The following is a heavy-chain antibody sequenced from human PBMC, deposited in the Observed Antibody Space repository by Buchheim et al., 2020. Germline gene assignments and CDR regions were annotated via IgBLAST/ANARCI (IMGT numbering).Heavy chain of an antibody. V-gene: IGHV4-39*07. D-gene: IGHD3-22*01. Sequence: QLQLQESGPGLVKPSETLSLTCTVSGGSISSSSYYWGWIRQPPGKGLEWIGSIYYSGSTYYNPSLKSRVTISVDTSKNQFSLKLSSVTAADTAVYYCARVLYYVSSGYYLDAFDIWGQGT. CDR2: IYYSGST. J-gene: IGHJ3*02. CDR3: ARVLYYVSSGYYLDAFDI. CDR1: GGSISSSSYY.